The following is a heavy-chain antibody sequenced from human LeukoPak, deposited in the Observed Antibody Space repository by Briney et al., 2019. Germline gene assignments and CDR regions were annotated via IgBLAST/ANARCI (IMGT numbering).Heavy chain of an antibody. CDR1: GFTFSSYA. D-gene: IGHD1-1*01. V-gene: IGHV3-23*01. J-gene: IGHJ6*03. CDR3: AKVSGMMFFYHYMDV. CDR2: ISGSGGST. Sequence: PGGSLRLSCAASGFTFSSYAMTWVRQAPGKGLEWVSAISGSGGSTYYADSVKGRFTISRDNSKNTLYLQVNSLRAEDTAVYYCAKVSGMMFFYHYMDVWGKGTTVTVSS.